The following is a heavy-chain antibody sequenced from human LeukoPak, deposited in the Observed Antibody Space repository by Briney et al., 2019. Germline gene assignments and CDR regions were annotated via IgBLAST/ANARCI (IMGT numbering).Heavy chain of an antibody. CDR2: INPNSGGT. CDR1: GYTFTSYD. Sequence: ASVKVSCKASGYTFTSYDINWVRQATGQGLEWMGWINPNSGGTNYAQKFQGRVTMTRDTSISTAYMELSRLRSDDTAVYYCARRKAVAKYYFDYWGQGTLVTVSS. D-gene: IGHD6-13*01. V-gene: IGHV1-2*02. CDR3: ARRKAVAKYYFDY. J-gene: IGHJ4*02.